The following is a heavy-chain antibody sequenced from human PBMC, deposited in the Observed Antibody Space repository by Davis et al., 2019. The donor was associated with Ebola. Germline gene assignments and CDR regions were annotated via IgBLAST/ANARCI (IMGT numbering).Heavy chain of an antibody. CDR2: IYYSGTT. D-gene: IGHD3-10*01. V-gene: IGHV4-61*01. CDR3: ARGSGLWFGELLTTSIGFDP. Sequence: MPSETLSLTCTVSGGSVSSGSYYWSWIRQPPGQGLEWFGYIYYSGTTNYNPSLKSRVTISVDTSKNQFSLKLSSVTAADTAVYYCARGSGLWFGELLTTSIGFDPWGQGTLVTVSS. J-gene: IGHJ5*02. CDR1: GGSVSSGSYY.